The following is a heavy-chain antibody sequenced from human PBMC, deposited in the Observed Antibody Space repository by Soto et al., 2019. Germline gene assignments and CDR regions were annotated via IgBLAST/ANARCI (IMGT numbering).Heavy chain of an antibody. CDR1: GGSVSSGSYY. Sequence: QVQLQESGPGLVKPSETLSLTYTVSGGSVSSGSYYWSWIRQPPGKGLEWIGYIYYSGSTNYNPSLKSRVTISVDTSKNQFSLKLSSVTAADTAVYYCALVVVTANWFDPWGQGTLVTVSS. J-gene: IGHJ5*02. V-gene: IGHV4-61*01. CDR2: IYYSGST. D-gene: IGHD2-21*02. CDR3: ALVVVTANWFDP.